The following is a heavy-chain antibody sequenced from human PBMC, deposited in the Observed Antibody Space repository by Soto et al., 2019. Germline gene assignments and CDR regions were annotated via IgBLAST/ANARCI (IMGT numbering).Heavy chain of an antibody. Sequence: SETLSLTCAVSGGSISSSNWWSWVRQPPGKGLEWIGEIYHSGSTNYSPSLKSRVTISVDKSKNQFSLKLSSVTAADTAVYYWGGGDTVLFFFDYWGQGPLVTVSS. CDR3: GGGDTVLFFFDY. J-gene: IGHJ4*02. D-gene: IGHD5-18*01. V-gene: IGHV4-4*02. CDR1: GGSISSSNW. CDR2: IYHSGST.